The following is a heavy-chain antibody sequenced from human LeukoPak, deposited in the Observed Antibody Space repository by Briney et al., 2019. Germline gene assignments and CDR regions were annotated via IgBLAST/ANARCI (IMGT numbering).Heavy chain of an antibody. J-gene: IGHJ4*02. D-gene: IGHD4-17*01. CDR1: EFSFNTYW. V-gene: IGHV3-7*01. CDR3: ARHPYGVLDY. Sequence: GGSLRLSCAVSEFSFNTYWMTWVRQAPGKGLEWVANIKQDGSEKYYVDSVKGRFTISRDNAKNSLYLQMNSLRAEDTAVYYCARHPYGVLDYWGQGTLVTVSS. CDR2: IKQDGSEK.